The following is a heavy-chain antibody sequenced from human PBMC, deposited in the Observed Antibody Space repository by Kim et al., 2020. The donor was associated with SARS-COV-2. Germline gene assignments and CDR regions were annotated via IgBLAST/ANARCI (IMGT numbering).Heavy chain of an antibody. CDR3: ARDANAFDI. J-gene: IGHJ3*02. CDR2: GIT. V-gene: IGHV1-46*01. Sequence: GITNSRQKFQSRVTMTRDTSTSTVYMELSSLRSEDTAVYYCARDANAFDIWGQGTMVTVSS.